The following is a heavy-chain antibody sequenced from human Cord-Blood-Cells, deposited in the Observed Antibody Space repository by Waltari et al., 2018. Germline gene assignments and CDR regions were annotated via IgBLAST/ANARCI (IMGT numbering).Heavy chain of an antibody. J-gene: IGHJ6*02. D-gene: IGHD1-26*01. CDR1: GFTFSSFG. Sequence: QVQLVESGGGVVQPGRSLRLSCAASGFTFSSFGMPWVRQAPGKGLEWVAVIWYDGSNKYYADSVKGRFTISRDNSKNTLYLQMNSLRAEDTAVYYCARDQYSGSYYYYYGMDVWGQGTTVTVSS. V-gene: IGHV3-33*01. CDR3: ARDQYSGSYYYYYGMDV. CDR2: IWYDGSNK.